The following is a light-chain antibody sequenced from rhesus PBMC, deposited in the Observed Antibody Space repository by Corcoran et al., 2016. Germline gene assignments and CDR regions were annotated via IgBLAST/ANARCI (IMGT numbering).Light chain of an antibody. CDR1: QGISSW. Sequence: DIQMTQSPSSLSASVGDTVTITCRASQGISSWLAWYQQKPGKAPKLLIDKASSLQRGVPSRFSGSGSGTDFTLTISSLQSEDFATYYCQQYSSRLTFGGGTKVELK. V-gene: IGKV1-22*01. CDR2: KAS. CDR3: QQYSSRLT. J-gene: IGKJ4*01.